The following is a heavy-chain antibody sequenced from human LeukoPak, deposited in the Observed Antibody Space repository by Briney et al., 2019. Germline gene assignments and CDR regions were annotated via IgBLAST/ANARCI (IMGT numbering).Heavy chain of an antibody. CDR1: GYTFTGYY. J-gene: IGHJ4*02. D-gene: IGHD4-17*01. V-gene: IGHV1-2*02. CDR2: INSNSGGT. Sequence: ASVKVSCKASGYTFTGYYMHWVRQAPGQGLEWMGWINSNSGGTNYAQKFQGRVTMTRDTSISTAYMELSRLRSDDTAVYYCARVGYGDLGGQYYFDYWGQGTLVTVSS. CDR3: ARVGYGDLGGQYYFDY.